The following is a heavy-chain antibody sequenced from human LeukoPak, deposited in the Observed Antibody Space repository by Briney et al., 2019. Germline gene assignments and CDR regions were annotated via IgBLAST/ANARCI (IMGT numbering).Heavy chain of an antibody. J-gene: IGHJ4*02. CDR2: ISGRTSTI. CDR3: ARDKTRGLGYSYSKSGNYFDY. V-gene: IGHV3-48*01. Sequence: GGSLRLSCVVSGFTFSPYSMNWVRQAPGKGLEWVAYISGRTSTIYYADSVYGRFTISRDNAKNSLYLQMNSLRAEDTAVYSCARDKTRGLGYSYSKSGNYFDYWGQGTLVTVSS. CDR1: GFTFSPYS. D-gene: IGHD5-18*01.